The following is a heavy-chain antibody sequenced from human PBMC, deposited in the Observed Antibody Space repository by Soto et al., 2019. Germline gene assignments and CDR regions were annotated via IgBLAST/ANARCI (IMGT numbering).Heavy chain of an antibody. CDR1: GGSFSGYY. V-gene: IGHV4-34*01. D-gene: IGHD3-3*01. CDR2: IDHSGGT. J-gene: IGHJ6*02. CDR3: AASKEFYDFWSVAYYYYYGMDV. Sequence: SETLSLTCAVYGGSFSGYYWSWIRQPPGKGLEWIGEIDHSGGTNYNPSLKSRVTISVDTSKNQFSLKLSSVTAADTAVYYCAASKEFYDFWSVAYYYYYGMDVWGQGTSVTVSS.